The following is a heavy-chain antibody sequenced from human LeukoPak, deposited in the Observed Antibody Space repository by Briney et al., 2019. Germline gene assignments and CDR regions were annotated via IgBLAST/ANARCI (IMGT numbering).Heavy chain of an antibody. Sequence: GGSLRLSCAASGFTFSSYEMNWVRQAPGKGLEWVSAISGSGGTTYYADSVKGRFTISRDNSKNTLYLQMNSLRAEDTAVYYCAKRGYYYDSSGYYYFDYWGQGTLVTVSS. CDR3: AKRGYYYDSSGYYYFDY. D-gene: IGHD3-22*01. V-gene: IGHV3-23*01. J-gene: IGHJ4*02. CDR1: GFTFSSYE. CDR2: ISGSGGTT.